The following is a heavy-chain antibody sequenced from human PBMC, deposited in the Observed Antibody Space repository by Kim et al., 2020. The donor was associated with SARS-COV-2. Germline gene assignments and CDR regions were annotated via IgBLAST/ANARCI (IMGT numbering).Heavy chain of an antibody. CDR3: ARYPQGLLELPS. V-gene: IGHV4-4*02. CDR2: IYHSGST. Sequence: SETLSLTCAVSGGSISSSNWWSWVRQPPGKGLEWIGVIYHSGSTNYNPSLKSRVTISVDKSKNQFSLKLSSVTAADTAVYYCARYPQGLLELPSWGQETLVTGSA. D-gene: IGHD1-7*01. CDR1: GGSISSSNW. J-gene: IGHJ5*02.